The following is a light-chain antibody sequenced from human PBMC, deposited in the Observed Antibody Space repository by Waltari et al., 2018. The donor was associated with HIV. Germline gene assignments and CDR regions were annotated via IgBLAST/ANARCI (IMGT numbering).Light chain of an antibody. CDR2: EVN. Sequence: QSALTQPASVSGSPGQSITISCTGTSSDVGSYNLVPWYQKHPGKAPKLMIYEVNKRPSGVSNRFSGSKSGNTASLTISGLQAEDEADYYCCSYAGSSSYVFGSGTKVTVL. V-gene: IGLV2-23*02. J-gene: IGLJ1*01. CDR3: CSYAGSSSYV. CDR1: SSDVGSYNL.